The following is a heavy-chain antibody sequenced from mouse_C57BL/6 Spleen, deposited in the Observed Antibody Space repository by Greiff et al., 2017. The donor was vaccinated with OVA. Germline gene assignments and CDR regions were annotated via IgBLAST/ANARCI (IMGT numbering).Heavy chain of an antibody. V-gene: IGHV1-53*01. J-gene: IGHJ4*01. D-gene: IGHD1-1*01. Sequence: QVQLQQSGTELVKPGASVKLSCKASGYTFTSYWMHWVKQRPGQGLEWIGNINPSNGGTNYNEKFKSKATLTVDKSSSTAYMQLSSLTSEDSAVYYCARRIYYGSSYDYAMDYWGQGTSVTVSS. CDR3: ARRIYYGSSYDYAMDY. CDR1: GYTFTSYW. CDR2: INPSNGGT.